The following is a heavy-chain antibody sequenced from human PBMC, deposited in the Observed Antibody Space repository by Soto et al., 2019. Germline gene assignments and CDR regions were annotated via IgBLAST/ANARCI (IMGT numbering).Heavy chain of an antibody. Sequence: GVLRLSCAASGFTFSSYEMNWVRQAPGKGLEWVSYISSSGSTIYYADSVKGRFTISRDNAKNSLYLQMNSLRAEDTAVYYCARDGLTIFGVYGMDVWGQGTTVTVSS. J-gene: IGHJ6*02. CDR3: ARDGLTIFGVYGMDV. CDR1: GFTFSSYE. V-gene: IGHV3-48*03. D-gene: IGHD3-3*01. CDR2: ISSSGSTI.